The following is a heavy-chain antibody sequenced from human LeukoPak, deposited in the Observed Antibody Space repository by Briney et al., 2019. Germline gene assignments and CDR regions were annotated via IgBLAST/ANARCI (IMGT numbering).Heavy chain of an antibody. D-gene: IGHD2-15*01. CDR1: GHTFTTCD. CDR3: ARYCNGGSCYAYDAFDM. Sequence: ASVKVSCKASGHTFTTCDINWVRQAPGQGLEWMGWISPYNGNTTYAQKLQGRVTMTTDTSTSTAYMELRSLRSDDTAVYYCARYCNGGSCYAYDAFDMWGQGTMVTVPS. J-gene: IGHJ3*02. V-gene: IGHV1-18*04. CDR2: ISPYNGNT.